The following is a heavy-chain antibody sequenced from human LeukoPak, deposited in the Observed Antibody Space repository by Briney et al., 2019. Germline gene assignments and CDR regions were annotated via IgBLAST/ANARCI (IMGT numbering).Heavy chain of an antibody. J-gene: IGHJ4*02. D-gene: IGHD6-6*01. Sequence: GGSLRLSCTASVFTFRNYAMSWARQAPGKGLEWISAITGGGDDTYYADSVKGRFSISRDNSKDTLYLQMNSLRVDDTAVYYCAKGSSSSRPYYFDYWGQGALVTVSS. V-gene: IGHV3-23*01. CDR3: AKGSSSSRPYYFDY. CDR2: ITGGGDDT. CDR1: VFTFRNYA.